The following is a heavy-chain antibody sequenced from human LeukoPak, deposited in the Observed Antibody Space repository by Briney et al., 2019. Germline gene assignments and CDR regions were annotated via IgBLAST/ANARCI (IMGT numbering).Heavy chain of an antibody. CDR2: IYTSGST. CDR1: GGSISSYY. Sequence: SETLSLTCTVSGGSISSYYWSWIRQPAGKGLEWIGRIYTSGSTNYNPSLKSRVTMSVDTSKNQFSLKLSSVTAADTAVYYCAREPTLKNEDIVVVGNKGSHYYGMDVWGQGTTVTVSS. J-gene: IGHJ6*02. V-gene: IGHV4-4*07. D-gene: IGHD2-2*01. CDR3: AREPTLKNEDIVVVGNKGSHYYGMDV.